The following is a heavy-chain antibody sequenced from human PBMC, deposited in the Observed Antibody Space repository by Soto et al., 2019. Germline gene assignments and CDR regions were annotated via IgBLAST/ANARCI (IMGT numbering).Heavy chain of an antibody. Sequence: QVQLVQSGAEVKKPGSSVKVSCKASGGTFSSYAISWVRQAPGQGLEWMGGIIPIFGTADYAQKFQGRVTXTADESTSTAYMELSSLRSEDTAVYYFASIRANTYYYGMDVWGQGTTVTVSS. J-gene: IGHJ6*02. CDR1: GGTFSSYA. D-gene: IGHD3-10*01. V-gene: IGHV1-69*12. CDR2: IIPIFGTA. CDR3: ASIRANTYYYGMDV.